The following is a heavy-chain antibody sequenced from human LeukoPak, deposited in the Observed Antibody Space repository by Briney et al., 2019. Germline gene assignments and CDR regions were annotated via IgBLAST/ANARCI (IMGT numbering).Heavy chain of an antibody. J-gene: IGHJ4*02. CDR3: AILYCGGDCYAGDY. D-gene: IGHD2-21*01. CDR1: CYTFTTYG. CDR2: ISAYNGNT. Sequence: GASVKVSCKTSCYTFTTYGISWVRQAPGQGLEWMGWISAYNGNTNYAQKLQGRVTLTTDTSTSTAYMELRSLRSGDTAVYYCAILYCGGDCYAGDYWGQGTLVTVSA. V-gene: IGHV1-18*01.